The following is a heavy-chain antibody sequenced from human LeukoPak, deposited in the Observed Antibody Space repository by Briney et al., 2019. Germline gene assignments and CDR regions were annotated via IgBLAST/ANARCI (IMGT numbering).Heavy chain of an antibody. CDR3: ARGWDEVGASPPHFDY. V-gene: IGHV4-30-2*01. Sequence: SETLSLTCTVSGGSISSGGYYWSWIRQPPGKGLEWIGYIYHSGSTYYNPSLKSRVTISVDRSKNQFSLKLSSVTAADTAVYYCARGWDEVGASPPHFDYWGQGTLVTVSS. D-gene: IGHD1-26*01. CDR2: IYHSGST. CDR1: GGSISSGGYY. J-gene: IGHJ4*02.